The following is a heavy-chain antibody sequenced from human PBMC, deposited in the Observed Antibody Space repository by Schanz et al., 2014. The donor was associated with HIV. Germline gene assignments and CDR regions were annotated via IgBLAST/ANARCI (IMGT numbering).Heavy chain of an antibody. J-gene: IGHJ6*02. Sequence: VQLVESGGGLVQPGRSLRLSCAASGFTFNDYYMTWIRQAPGKGLEWVSYISDTGTTTYYADSVNGRFTISRDNAKNSMFLQMNSLRGEDTAVYYCARDRSSSHYSYFYAMDVWGQGTTVTVSS. CDR3: ARDRSSSHYSYFYAMDV. V-gene: IGHV3-11*01. CDR2: ISDTGTTT. D-gene: IGHD6-13*01. CDR1: GFTFNDYY.